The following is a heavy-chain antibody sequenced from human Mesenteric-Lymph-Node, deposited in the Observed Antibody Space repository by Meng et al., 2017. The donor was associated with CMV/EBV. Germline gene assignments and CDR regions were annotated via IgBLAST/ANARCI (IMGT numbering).Heavy chain of an antibody. CDR1: GYTFTSYG. CDR3: ARISGYSGYEFDY. V-gene: IGHV1-18*04. D-gene: IGHD5-12*01. J-gene: IGHJ4*02. CDR2: ISAYNGNT. Sequence: CKDSGYTFTSYGISWVRQAPGQGLEWMGWISAYNGNTNYAQKLQGRVTMTTDTSTSTAYMELTRLRSDDTAVYFCARISGYSGYEFDYWGQGTLVTVSS.